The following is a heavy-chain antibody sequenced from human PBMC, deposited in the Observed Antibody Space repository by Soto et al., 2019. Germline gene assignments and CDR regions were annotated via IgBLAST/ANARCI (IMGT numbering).Heavy chain of an antibody. CDR3: ARGLFTTGTTTTTQCMDV. CDR1: GGSFSGYY. J-gene: IGHJ6*02. CDR2: INHSGST. V-gene: IGHV4-34*01. Sequence: SETLSLTCAVYGGSFSGYYWSWIRKPPGKGLEWIGEINHSGSTNYNPSLKSRVTISVDTSKNQFSLKLSSVPAADTAVYYCARGLFTTGTTTTTQCMDVWGQVTTVTVSS. D-gene: IGHD1-1*01.